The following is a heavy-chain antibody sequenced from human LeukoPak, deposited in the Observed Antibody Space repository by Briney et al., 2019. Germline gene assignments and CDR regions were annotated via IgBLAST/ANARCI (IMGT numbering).Heavy chain of an antibody. J-gene: IGHJ5*02. CDR3: ARAGYCSSTSCYFRSMKGWFDP. Sequence: SETLSLTCAVYGGSFSGYYWSWIRQPPGKGLEWIGEINHSGSTSYNPSLKSRVTISVDTSKNQFSLKLSSVTAADTAVYYCARAGYCSSTSCYFRSMKGWFDPWGQGTLVTVSS. D-gene: IGHD2-2*01. CDR2: INHSGST. V-gene: IGHV4-34*01. CDR1: GGSFSGYY.